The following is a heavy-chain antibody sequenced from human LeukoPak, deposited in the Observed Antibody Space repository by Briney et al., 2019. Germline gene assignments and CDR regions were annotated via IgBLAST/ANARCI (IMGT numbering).Heavy chain of an antibody. CDR2: INPSGGST. CDR1: GYTFTSYH. V-gene: IGHV1-46*01. CDR3: AREGVGATKRGAFDY. D-gene: IGHD1-26*01. Sequence: ASVKVSCKASGYTFTSYHMHWVRQAPGQGLEWMGIINPSGGSTNYAQNFQGRVTITADESTSTAYMELSSLRFEDTAVYYCAREGVGATKRGAFDYWGQGTLVTVSS. J-gene: IGHJ4*02.